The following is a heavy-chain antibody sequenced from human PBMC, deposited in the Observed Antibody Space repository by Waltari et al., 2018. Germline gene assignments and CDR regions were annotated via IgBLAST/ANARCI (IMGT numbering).Heavy chain of an antibody. CDR3: TRGCSSGWYAPCWYFDV. CDR2: IRSKAYGGTT. V-gene: IGHV3-49*04. Sequence: EVQLVESGGGLVQPGRSLRLSCTASGFTFGDYTMSWVRQAPGKGLEWVSFIRSKAYGGTTEYAASVKGGFTISRDDSKSIIYLQMNSLKTEDTAVYYCTRGCSSGWYAPCWYFDVWGRGTLVTVSS. J-gene: IGHJ2*01. D-gene: IGHD6-19*01. CDR1: GFTFGDYT.